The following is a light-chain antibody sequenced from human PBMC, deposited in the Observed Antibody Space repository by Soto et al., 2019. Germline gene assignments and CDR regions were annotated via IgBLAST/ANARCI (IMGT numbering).Light chain of an antibody. CDR3: QQYNNWPAIT. CDR1: QSISNW. CDR2: DAS. Sequence: DIQMTQSPSSLSASVGDRVTITCRASQSISNWLAWYQQKPGKAPKLLIYDASTLESGVPSRFSGGGFGTDFTLTISSLQSEDFAVYYCQQYNNWPAITFGQGTRLEIK. J-gene: IGKJ5*01. V-gene: IGKV1-5*01.